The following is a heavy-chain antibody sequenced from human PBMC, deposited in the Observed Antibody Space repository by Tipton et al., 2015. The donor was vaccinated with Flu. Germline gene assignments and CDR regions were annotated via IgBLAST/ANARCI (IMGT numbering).Heavy chain of an antibody. D-gene: IGHD3-16*01. CDR2: IFTGGNT. CDR1: AFNVSDNY. Sequence: SLRLSCAVSAFNVSDNYMSWVRQAPGKGLEWVSIIFTGGNTYYADSVKGRFTISRDISKNTLFLQMNSLRTEDTALYYCAVDRGGSYFDYWGQGTLVTVSS. J-gene: IGHJ4*02. V-gene: IGHV3-66*02. CDR3: AVDRGGSYFDY.